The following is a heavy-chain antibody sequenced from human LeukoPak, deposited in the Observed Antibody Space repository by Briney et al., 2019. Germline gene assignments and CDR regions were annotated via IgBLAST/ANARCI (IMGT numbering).Heavy chain of an antibody. CDR1: GGSISSGTYY. CDR2: IYTSGST. J-gene: IGHJ6*03. V-gene: IGHV4-61*02. CDR3: ARGVGADDYCYMDV. Sequence: SETLSLTCTVSGGSISSGTYYWSWIRQPAGKGLEWIGRIYTSGSTNYNPSLKSRVTISLDTSKNQFSLNLSSVTAADTAVYYCARGVGADDYCYMDVWGKGTTVTVSS. D-gene: IGHD1-26*01.